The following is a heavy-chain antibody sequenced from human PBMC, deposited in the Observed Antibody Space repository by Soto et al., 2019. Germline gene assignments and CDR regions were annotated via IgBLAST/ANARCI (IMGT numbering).Heavy chain of an antibody. CDR2: ISSSSSYI. V-gene: IGHV3-21*01. Sequence: WGSLRLSCAASGFTFSSYSINLFRHAAWKWLEWVSSISSSSSYIYYADSVKGRFTISRDNAKNSLYLQMNSLRAEDTAVYYCARDNYDILTGYFSYGMDVWGQGTTVTVSS. J-gene: IGHJ6*02. CDR1: GFTFSSYS. D-gene: IGHD3-9*01. CDR3: ARDNYDILTGYFSYGMDV.